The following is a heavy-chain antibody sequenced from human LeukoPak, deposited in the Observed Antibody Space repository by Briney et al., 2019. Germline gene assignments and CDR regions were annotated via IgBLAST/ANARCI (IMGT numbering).Heavy chain of an antibody. Sequence: GVSVKVSCKASGYTLTGYYMHWVRQAPGQGLEWMGGIIPIFGTANYAQKFQGRVTITADESTSTAYMELSSLRSEDTAVYYCAREPPYCSSTSCLYDAFDIWGQGTMVTVSS. D-gene: IGHD2-2*01. V-gene: IGHV1-69*13. CDR2: IIPIFGTA. CDR1: GYTLTGYY. CDR3: AREPPYCSSTSCLYDAFDI. J-gene: IGHJ3*02.